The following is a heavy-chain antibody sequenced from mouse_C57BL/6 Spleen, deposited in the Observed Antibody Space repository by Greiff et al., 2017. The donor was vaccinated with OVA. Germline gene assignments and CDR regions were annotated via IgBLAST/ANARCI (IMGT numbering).Heavy chain of an antibody. V-gene: IGHV1-54*01. CDR3: ARSEGSSWFAY. CDR2: INPGSGGT. D-gene: IGHD1-1*02. J-gene: IGHJ3*01. Sequence: VKLQESGAELVRPGTSVKVSCKASGYAFTNYLIEWVKQRPGQGLEWIGVINPGSGGTNYNEKFKGKATLTADKSSSTAYMQLSSLTSEDSAVYFCARSEGSSWFAYWGQGTLVTVSA. CDR1: GYAFTNYL.